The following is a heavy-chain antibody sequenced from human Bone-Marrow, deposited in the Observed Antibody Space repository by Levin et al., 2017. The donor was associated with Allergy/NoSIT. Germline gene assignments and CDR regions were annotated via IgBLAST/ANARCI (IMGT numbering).Heavy chain of an antibody. CDR2: ISSGGSQK. J-gene: IGHJ5*02. CDR1: GFTFSKYG. V-gene: IGHV3-30*12. CDR3: ARDPDSSDYDDDDSARDWFDP. Sequence: QTGESLKISCAASGFTFSKYGMHWVRQAPGKGLEWMALISSGGSQKYYSHSVKGRFTISRDNSKNTLFLQMNNLRVEDTATYYCARDPDSSDYDDDDSARDWFDPWGQGTLVTVSS. D-gene: IGHD4-17*01.